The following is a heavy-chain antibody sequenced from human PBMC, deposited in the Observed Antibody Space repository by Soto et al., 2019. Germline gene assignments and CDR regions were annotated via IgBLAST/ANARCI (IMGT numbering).Heavy chain of an antibody. J-gene: IGHJ4*02. V-gene: IGHV1-2*02. D-gene: IGHD6-19*01. CDR1: GYTFSGFY. CDR2: INPNSGGT. Sequence: GASVKVSCKASGYTFSGFYMHWVRQAPGQGLEWMGWINPNSGGTKSAEKFQGRVTMTRDTSISTAYMELSRLTSDDTAVYYCASAAVTGTDSSAYYSFAYWGQ. CDR3: ASAAVTGTDSSAYYSFAY.